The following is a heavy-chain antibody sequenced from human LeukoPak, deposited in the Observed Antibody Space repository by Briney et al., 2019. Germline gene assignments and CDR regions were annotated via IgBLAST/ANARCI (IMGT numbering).Heavy chain of an antibody. D-gene: IGHD5-12*01. CDR3: ARDLISEYSRSHSHFDP. V-gene: IGHV4-59*11. Sequence: SETLSLTCTVPGGSISGHYWSWIRQPPGKGLEWIWYIYYRGSTTYNPSLKSRVSISVDTSKNRFSLDLSSVTAADTAVYYCARDLISEYSRSHSHFDPWGQGTLVTVSS. CDR1: GGSISGHY. J-gene: IGHJ5*02. CDR2: IYYRGST.